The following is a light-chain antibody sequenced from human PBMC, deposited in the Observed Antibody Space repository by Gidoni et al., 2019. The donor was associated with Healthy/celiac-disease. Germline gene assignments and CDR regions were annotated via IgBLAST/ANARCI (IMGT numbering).Light chain of an antibody. V-gene: IGLV1-40*01. J-gene: IGLJ2*01. CDR2: GNN. CDR3: QSYDSSLSGSVV. Sequence: QSVLTQPPSVSGAPGQRVTISCTGSSSNIGAGYDVHWYQQLPGTAPKLLIYGNNNRPSGVPDRFSGSKSGPSASLAITGLQAEDEADYYCQSYDSSLSGSVVFGGGTKLTVL. CDR1: SSNIGAGYD.